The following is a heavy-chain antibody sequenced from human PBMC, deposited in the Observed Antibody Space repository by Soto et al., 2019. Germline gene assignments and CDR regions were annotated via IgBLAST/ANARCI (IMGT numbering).Heavy chain of an antibody. D-gene: IGHD3-10*01. CDR2: IYWDDDK. Sequence: QITLKESGPTLVKPTQTLTLTCTFSGFSLSTTGVGVGWIRQPPGKALEWLALIYWDDDKRYSPSLKTRLTLTKDTSKNQVVLTVTNMDPVDTATYYCIHSPLHGSGSYYSDPYFDYWGQGTLVTVSS. J-gene: IGHJ4*02. CDR3: IHSPLHGSGSYYSDPYFDY. V-gene: IGHV2-5*02. CDR1: GFSLSTTGVG.